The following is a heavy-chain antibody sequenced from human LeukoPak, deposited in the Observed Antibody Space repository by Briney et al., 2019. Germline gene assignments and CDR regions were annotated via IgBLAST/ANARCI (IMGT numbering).Heavy chain of an antibody. CDR1: GFTFSSYG. Sequence: GGSLRLSCAASGFTFSSYGINWVRQAPGQGLEWVSYISSTSSTIYYADSVKGRFTISRDNAKNSLYLQMNSLRAEDTAVYYCARDSDGLDSSGYYYADFQHWGQGTLVTVSS. V-gene: IGHV3-48*01. CDR2: ISSTSSTI. D-gene: IGHD3-22*01. J-gene: IGHJ1*01. CDR3: ARDSDGLDSSGYYYADFQH.